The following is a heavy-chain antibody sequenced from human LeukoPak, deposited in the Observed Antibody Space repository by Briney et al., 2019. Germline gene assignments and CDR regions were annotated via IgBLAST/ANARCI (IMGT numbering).Heavy chain of an antibody. CDR1: GYNFNSYW. CDR3: ARCHYDILTGHFTY. J-gene: IGHJ4*02. V-gene: IGHV5-51*01. D-gene: IGHD3-9*01. CDR2: IYPPDSDT. Sequence: GESLKISCKASGYNFNSYWIGWARQRPGKGLDWMGLIYPPDSDTRYSPSFHGQVTISVDKSTSTAYLQWSSLQASDTAIYYCARCHYDILTGHFTYWGQGTLVTVSS.